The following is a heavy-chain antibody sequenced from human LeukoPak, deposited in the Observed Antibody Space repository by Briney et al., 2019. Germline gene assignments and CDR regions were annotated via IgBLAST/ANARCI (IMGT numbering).Heavy chain of an antibody. D-gene: IGHD6-19*01. CDR1: GYTLTELS. Sequence: ASVKVSCKVSGYTLTELSMHWVRQAPGKGLEWMGGFDPEDGETIYAQKFQGRVTMTRDTSTSTVYMELSSLRSEGTAVYYCARDGSAGTTRTPRWFDPWGQGTLVTVSS. CDR2: FDPEDGET. CDR3: ARDGSAGTTRTPRWFDP. J-gene: IGHJ5*02. V-gene: IGHV1-24*01.